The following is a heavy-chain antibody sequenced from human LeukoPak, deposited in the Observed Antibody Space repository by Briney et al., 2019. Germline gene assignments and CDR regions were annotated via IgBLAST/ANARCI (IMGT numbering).Heavy chain of an antibody. CDR2: IYTSGST. CDR3: ARELYYYDSSGYYPDY. Sequence: SETLSLTCTVSGGSISSYYWSWIRQPAGKGLEWIGRIYTSGSTNYNPSLKSRVTMSVDTSKSQFSLKLSSVTAADTAVYYCARELYYYDSSGYYPDYWGQGTLVTVSS. D-gene: IGHD3-22*01. CDR1: GGSISSYY. J-gene: IGHJ4*02. V-gene: IGHV4-4*07.